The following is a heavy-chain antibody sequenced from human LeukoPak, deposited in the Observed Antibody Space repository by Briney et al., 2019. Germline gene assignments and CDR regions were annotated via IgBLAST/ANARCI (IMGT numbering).Heavy chain of an antibody. J-gene: IGHJ3*02. CDR1: GGSISSYY. CDR3: ARGFMITFGGKGAFDI. V-gene: IGHV4-59*12. CDR2: IYYSGST. Sequence: SETLSLTCIVSGGSISSYYWSWIRQPPGKGLEWIGCIYYSGSTNYNPSLKSRVTISVDTSKNQFSLKLSSVTAADTAVYYCARGFMITFGGKGAFDIWGQGTMVTVSS. D-gene: IGHD3-16*01.